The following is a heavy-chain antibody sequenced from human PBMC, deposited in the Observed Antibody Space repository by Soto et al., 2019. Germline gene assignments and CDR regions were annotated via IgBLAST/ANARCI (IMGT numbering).Heavy chain of an antibody. J-gene: IGHJ5*02. CDR1: GFTFSSYS. V-gene: IGHV3-48*01. CDR2: ISSSSTTK. Sequence: EVQLVESGGGLVQPGGSLRLSCAASGFTFSSYSMNWVRQAPGKGLEWVSYISSSSTTKYYADSVKGRFTIYRDNAKNSLYQQMNRLRAEDTAVYYCARDGCSGSNGWNWFDTWGQGTLVTVSS. CDR3: ARDGCSGSNGWNWFDT. D-gene: IGHD2-15*01.